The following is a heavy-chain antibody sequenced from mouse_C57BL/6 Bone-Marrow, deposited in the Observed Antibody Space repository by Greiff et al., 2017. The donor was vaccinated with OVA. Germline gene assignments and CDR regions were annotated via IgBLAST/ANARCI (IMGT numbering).Heavy chain of an antibody. D-gene: IGHD1-1*01. Sequence: VQLQESGAELVRPGTSVKVSCKASGYAFTNYLIEWVKQRPGQGLAWIGVINPGSGGTNYNEKFKGKATLTADKSSSTAYMQLSSLTSEDTAVYFCARTFITTVVPYGVDYWGQGTTLTVSS. CDR3: ARTFITTVVPYGVDY. V-gene: IGHV1-54*01. J-gene: IGHJ2*01. CDR2: INPGSGGT. CDR1: GYAFTNYL.